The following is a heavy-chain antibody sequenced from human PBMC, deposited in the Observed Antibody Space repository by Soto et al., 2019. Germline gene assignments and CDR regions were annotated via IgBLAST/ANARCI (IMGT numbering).Heavy chain of an antibody. V-gene: IGHV4-31*03. Sequence: TLSLTCTVSGGSISSGGYYWSWIRQHPGKGLEWIGYIYYSGSTYYNPSLKSRVTISVDTSKNQFSLKLSSVTAADTAVYYCARDAVYCSGGSCYEGYYYGMDVWGQGTTVTVSS. J-gene: IGHJ6*02. CDR1: GGSISSGGYY. D-gene: IGHD2-15*01. CDR2: IYYSGST. CDR3: ARDAVYCSGGSCYEGYYYGMDV.